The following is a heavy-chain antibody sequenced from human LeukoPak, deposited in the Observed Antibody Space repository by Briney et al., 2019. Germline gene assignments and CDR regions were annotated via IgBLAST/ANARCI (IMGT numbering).Heavy chain of an antibody. Sequence: ASVKVSCKVSGYTLTELSMHWVRQAPGKGLEWMGGFDPEDGETIYAQKFQGRVTMTEDTSTDTAYMELSSLRSEDTAVYYCATDPTYYDILVWDDYWGQGTLVTVSS. J-gene: IGHJ4*02. CDR3: ATDPTYYDILVWDDY. D-gene: IGHD3-9*01. V-gene: IGHV1-24*01. CDR2: FDPEDGET. CDR1: GYTLTELS.